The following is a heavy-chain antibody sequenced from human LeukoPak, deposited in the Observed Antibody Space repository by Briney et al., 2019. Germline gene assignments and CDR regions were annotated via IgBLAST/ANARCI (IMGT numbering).Heavy chain of an antibody. V-gene: IGHV4-34*01. CDR2: INHSGST. CDR1: GFTFSNSW. D-gene: IGHD6-13*01. CDR3: ARHRPRIAAAGIPRHYFDY. Sequence: GSLRLSCAASGFTFSNSWMIWARQPPGKGLEWIGEINHSGSTNYNPSLKSRVTISVDTSKNQFSLKLSSVTAADTAVYYCARHRPRIAAAGIPRHYFDYWGQGTLVTVSS. J-gene: IGHJ4*02.